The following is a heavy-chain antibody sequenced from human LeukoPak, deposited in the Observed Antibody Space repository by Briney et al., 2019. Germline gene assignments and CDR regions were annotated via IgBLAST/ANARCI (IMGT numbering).Heavy chain of an antibody. J-gene: IGHJ5*02. CDR2: ISSSATYI. Sequence: GRSLRLSCALSGFTFSSYNMVWGRHAPGEGLEWVSSISSSATYIYYTDSLKGRFTISRDNAKNSLYLQMNSLRAEDTDVYYCARANLDSPFDPWGQGTLVTVSS. V-gene: IGHV3-21*04. CDR1: GFTFSSYN. CDR3: ARANLDSPFDP.